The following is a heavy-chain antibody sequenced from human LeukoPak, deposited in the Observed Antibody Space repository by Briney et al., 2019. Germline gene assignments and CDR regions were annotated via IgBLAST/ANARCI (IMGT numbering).Heavy chain of an antibody. D-gene: IGHD3-22*01. J-gene: IGHJ4*02. CDR2: IYYSGYT. CDR3: ARGTVVVPLDY. CDR1: GGSFSGYY. Sequence: PSETLSLTCAVYGGSFSGYYWSWIRQPPGKGLEWIGCIYYSGYTNYKPSLKSRVTISVDTSKNQFSLKLSSVTAADTAVYYCARGTVVVPLDYWGQGTLVTVSS. V-gene: IGHV4-59*01.